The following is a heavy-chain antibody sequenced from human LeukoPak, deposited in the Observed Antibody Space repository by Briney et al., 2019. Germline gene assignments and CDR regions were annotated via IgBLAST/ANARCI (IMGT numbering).Heavy chain of an antibody. CDR1: DGSITTTYYY. V-gene: IGHV4-30-4*02. CDR2: IYYSGST. D-gene: IGHD2-2*01. J-gene: IGHJ4*02. Sequence: SDTLSLTCSVSDGSITTTYYYWSWIRQPPGKGLEWIGYIYYSGSTYYNPSLKSRVTISVDTSKNQFSLKLSSVTAADTAVYYCARGVGYRSSTSCYGYYFDYWGQGTLVTVSS. CDR3: ARGVGYRSSTSCYGYYFDY.